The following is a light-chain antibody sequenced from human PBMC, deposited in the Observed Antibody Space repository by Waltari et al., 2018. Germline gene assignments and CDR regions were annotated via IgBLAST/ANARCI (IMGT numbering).Light chain of an antibody. Sequence: QSVLTQPPSVSGTPGQRVTISCSGRNSNIGGNKVNWYQQLPGTAPKLLIYDNNQRPSGVPDRFSGSKSGTSASLAISGLQSEDEAEYHCAAWDDSLNSYVFATGTRVTVL. CDR2: DNN. V-gene: IGLV1-44*01. CDR1: NSNIGGNK. J-gene: IGLJ1*01. CDR3: AAWDDSLNSYV.